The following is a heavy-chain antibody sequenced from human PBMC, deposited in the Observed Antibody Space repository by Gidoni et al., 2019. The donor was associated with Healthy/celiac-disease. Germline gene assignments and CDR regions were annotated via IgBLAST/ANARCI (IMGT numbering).Heavy chain of an antibody. CDR1: GGSISRGSSS. V-gene: IGHV4-61*02. CDR3: ASSPLAGGNWFDP. J-gene: IGHJ5*02. D-gene: IGHD6-19*01. Sequence: QVQLQASGPGLVKPSQTLSLPCPVSGGSISRGSSSWGWIRQPAGKGLDLIGRIYTSWSTNYNPALKSRVTISVDTSKNQFSLKLSSVTAADTAVYYCASSPLAGGNWFDPWGQGTLVTVSS. CDR2: IYTSWST.